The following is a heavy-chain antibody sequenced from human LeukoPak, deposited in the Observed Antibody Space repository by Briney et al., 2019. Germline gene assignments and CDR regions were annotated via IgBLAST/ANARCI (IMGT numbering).Heavy chain of an antibody. J-gene: IGHJ3*02. V-gene: IGHV3-74*01. CDR3: ARVAWGSAADAFDI. CDR2: INSDGSSK. D-gene: IGHD3-16*01. Sequence: PGGSLRLSCAASGFTFSSYWMQWVRQAPGKGLVWVSRINSDGSSKSYADSVKGRFTISRDNAKNTLYLQMNSLRAEDTAVYYCARVAWGSAADAFDIWGQGTMVTVSS. CDR1: GFTFSSYW.